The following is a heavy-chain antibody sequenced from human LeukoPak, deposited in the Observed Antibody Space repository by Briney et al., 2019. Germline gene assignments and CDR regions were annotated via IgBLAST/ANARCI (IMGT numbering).Heavy chain of an antibody. CDR2: MNPNSGNT. CDR1: GYTFTSYD. Sequence: ASVKVSCKASGYTFTSYDINWVRQATGQGLEWMGWMNPNSGNTGCAQKFQGRVTMTRNTSISTAYMELSSLRVEDTAVYYCARDWPGVGESGPDYWGQGTLVTVSS. CDR3: ARDWPGVGESGPDY. V-gene: IGHV1-8*01. D-gene: IGHD3-10*01. J-gene: IGHJ4*02.